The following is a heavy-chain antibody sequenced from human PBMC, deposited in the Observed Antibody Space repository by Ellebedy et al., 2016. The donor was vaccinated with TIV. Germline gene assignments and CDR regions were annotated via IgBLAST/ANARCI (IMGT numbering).Heavy chain of an antibody. D-gene: IGHD3-9*01. Sequence: SETLSLTCTVSGGSISRSSSYWGWFRQPPGTGLEWIGNIYYSGDTDYNPSLKSRVSISIDTSKNQFSLKLSSVTAADTAVYYCARERYDILTGYSSGMEVWGQGTAVTVSS. CDR2: IYYSGDT. V-gene: IGHV4-39*07. J-gene: IGHJ6*02. CDR3: ARERYDILTGYSSGMEV. CDR1: GGSISRSSSY.